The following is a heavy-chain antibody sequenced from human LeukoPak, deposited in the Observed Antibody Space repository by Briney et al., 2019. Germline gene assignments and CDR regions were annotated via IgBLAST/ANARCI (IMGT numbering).Heavy chain of an antibody. CDR1: GFTFSSYA. CDR3: ADYDSSGYYGENDY. Sequence: GGSLRLSCAASGFTFSSYAMSWVRQAPGKGLEWVSAISGSGGSTYYADSVKGRFTISRDNSKNTLYLQMNSLRAEDTAVYYCADYDSSGYYGENDYWGQETLVTVSS. D-gene: IGHD3-22*01. J-gene: IGHJ4*02. CDR2: ISGSGGST. V-gene: IGHV3-23*01.